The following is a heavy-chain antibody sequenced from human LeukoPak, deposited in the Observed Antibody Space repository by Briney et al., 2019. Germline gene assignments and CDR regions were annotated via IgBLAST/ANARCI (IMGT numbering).Heavy chain of an antibody. CDR3: SRGELLSRPHDAFDI. V-gene: IGHV3-30-3*01. Sequence: GSLRLSCAASGFTFSSYAMHWVRQAPGKGLEWVAVISYDGSNKYYADSVKGRFTISRDNSKNTLYLQMNSLRAEDTAVYYWSRGELLSRPHDAFDILGQGTMVNVSS. D-gene: IGHD3-16*02. CDR1: GFTFSSYA. J-gene: IGHJ3*02. CDR2: ISYDGSNK.